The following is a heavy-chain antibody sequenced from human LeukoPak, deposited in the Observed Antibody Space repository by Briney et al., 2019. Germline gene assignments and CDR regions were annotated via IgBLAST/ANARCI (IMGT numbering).Heavy chain of an antibody. Sequence: PGWSLRLSCGASAVTFSGYSMNWVRPAPAKGLEWISYISANSSIIHYADSVKGRFTISRDNAKRSLYQQMSSLRAEDTAVYDCCRRNWFDYWGPGTLVTVSS. J-gene: IGHJ5*01. CDR3: CRRNWFDY. V-gene: IGHV3-48*01. CDR1: AVTFSGYS. CDR2: ISANSSII.